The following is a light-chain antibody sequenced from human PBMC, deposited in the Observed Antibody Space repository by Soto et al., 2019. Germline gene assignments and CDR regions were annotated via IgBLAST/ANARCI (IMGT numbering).Light chain of an antibody. CDR1: QDISNY. CDR2: DAS. CDR3: QQYSHLIT. Sequence: DGQMTQSPSSLSASVGDRVTITCQASQDISNYLNWYQQKLGKAPKLLIYDASNLETGVPSRFSGSGSGTDFTFTISSLQPEDIATYYCQQYSHLITFGQGTRLEI. J-gene: IGKJ5*01. V-gene: IGKV1-33*01.